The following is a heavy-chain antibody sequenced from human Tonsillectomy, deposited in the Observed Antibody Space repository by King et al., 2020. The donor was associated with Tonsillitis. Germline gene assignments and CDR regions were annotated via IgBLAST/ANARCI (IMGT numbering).Heavy chain of an antibody. Sequence: VQLQESGPGLVKPSETLSLTCTVSGGSISSSSYYWGWIRQPPGKGLEWIGSIYYSGSTYYNPSLKSRVTISVDTSKNQFSLKLSSVTAADTAVYYCARANRFLKPPDYWGQGTLVTVSS. V-gene: IGHV4-39*07. J-gene: IGHJ4*02. D-gene: IGHD3-3*01. CDR3: ARANRFLKPPDY. CDR2: IYYSGST. CDR1: GGSISSSSYY.